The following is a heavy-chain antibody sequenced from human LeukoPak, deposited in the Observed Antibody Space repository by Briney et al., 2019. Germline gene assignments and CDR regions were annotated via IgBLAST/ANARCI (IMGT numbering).Heavy chain of an antibody. V-gene: IGHV1-69-2*01. CDR2: VDPEDGET. J-gene: IGHJ6*03. CDR1: VYTFTDYY. D-gene: IGHD3-3*01. Sequence: AAVTISCKVSVYTFTDYYMHWVQQAPGKGLEWMELVDPEDGETIYAEKFQGRVTITADTSTDTAYMELSSLRSEDTAVYYCATLRVLEWFSYYYYMDVWGKGTTVTVSS. CDR3: ATLRVLEWFSYYYYMDV.